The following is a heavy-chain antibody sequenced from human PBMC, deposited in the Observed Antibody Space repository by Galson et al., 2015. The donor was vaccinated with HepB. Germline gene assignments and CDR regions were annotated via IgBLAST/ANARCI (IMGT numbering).Heavy chain of an antibody. J-gene: IGHJ5*02. CDR1: GFTFSGYW. V-gene: IGHV3-7*01. Sequence: SLRLSCAASGFTFSGYWMSWIRQAPGKRLEWVANIKEDGSQKYYVDSVKGRFTISRDNAKNSLYLQMNSLGVEDTAVYYCGRQGRTSDPCGPGTLVTVSS. CDR3: GRQGRTSDP. CDR2: IKEDGSQK.